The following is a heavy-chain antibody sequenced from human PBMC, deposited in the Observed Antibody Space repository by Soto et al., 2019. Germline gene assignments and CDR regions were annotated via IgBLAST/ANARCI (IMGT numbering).Heavy chain of an antibody. J-gene: IGHJ6*02. CDR3: ARDPFLEWLLYRDYYYVMDV. V-gene: IGHV4-31*03. CDR2: IYYSGST. D-gene: IGHD3-3*01. CDR1: GGSISSGGYY. Sequence: QVQLQESGPGLVKPSQTLSLTCTVSGGSISSGGYYWSWIRQHPGKGLEWIGYIYYSGSTYYNPSRKSRVTISVDTSKNHFSLELCSVTAADTAVYLCARDPFLEWLLYRDYYYVMDVWGQGTTVTVSS.